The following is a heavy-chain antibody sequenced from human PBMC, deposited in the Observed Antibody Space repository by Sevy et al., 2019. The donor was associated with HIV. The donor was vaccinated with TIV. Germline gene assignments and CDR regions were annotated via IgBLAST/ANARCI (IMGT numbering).Heavy chain of an antibody. J-gene: IGHJ4*02. CDR1: GFIFSDYY. D-gene: IGHD2-2*03. V-gene: IGHV3-11*01. Sequence: GGSLRLSCSGSGFIFSDYYMSWIRQAPGRGLEWVSYISGSGITYYADSVEGRFTSPRDNARNSLYLQMNSLRADATAVYSCAGDPLLGIAREVARGGYWGQGTLVTVSS. CDR2: ISGSGIT. CDR3: AGDPLLGIAREVARGGY.